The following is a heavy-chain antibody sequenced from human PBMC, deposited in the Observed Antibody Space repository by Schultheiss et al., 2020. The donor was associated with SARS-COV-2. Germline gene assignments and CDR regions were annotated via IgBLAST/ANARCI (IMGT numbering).Heavy chain of an antibody. CDR3: AREGGGSSHQDTFDI. CDR1: GGSIRSYF. D-gene: IGHD1-26*01. Sequence: SETLSLTCTVSGGSIRSYFWSWIRQPPGKGLEWIGSIYYSGSTYYNPSLLSRVSISVDTSTNPFLLKLNSVTAAETAGYYCAREGGGSSHQDTFDIWGQGTMVTVSS. V-gene: IGHV4-59*01. J-gene: IGHJ3*02. CDR2: IYYSGST.